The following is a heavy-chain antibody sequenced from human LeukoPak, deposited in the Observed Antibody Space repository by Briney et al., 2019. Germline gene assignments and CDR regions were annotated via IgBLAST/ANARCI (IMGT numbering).Heavy chain of an antibody. CDR3: ARDLDMVYDLTSYYYGMDV. V-gene: IGHV1-18*01. Sequence: AASVKVSCKASGGTFSSYGISWVRQAPGQGLEWMGWISAYNGNTNYAQKLQGRVTMTTDTSTSTAYMELRSLRSDDTAVYYCARDLDMVYDLTSYYYGMDVWGQGTTVTVS. CDR1: GGTFSSYG. D-gene: IGHD2-8*01. J-gene: IGHJ6*02. CDR2: ISAYNGNT.